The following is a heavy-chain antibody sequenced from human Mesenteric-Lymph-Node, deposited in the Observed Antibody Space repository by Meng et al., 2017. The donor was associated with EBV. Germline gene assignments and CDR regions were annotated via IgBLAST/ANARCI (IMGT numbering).Heavy chain of an antibody. CDR1: GDCVPRPGCA. J-gene: IGHJ4*02. CDR2: TYFRPKWYN. V-gene: IGHV6-1*01. Sequence: PPPPPPLPASLPGDCVPRPGCAWNWPSQSPSRGLEWLGRTYFRPKWYNDYAVSVKGRIAINPDTSKNQFFLQLNSVTPEDTAVYYCARDYGTSRPFEYWGQGILVTVSS. CDR3: ARDYGTSRPFEY. D-gene: IGHD1/OR15-1a*01.